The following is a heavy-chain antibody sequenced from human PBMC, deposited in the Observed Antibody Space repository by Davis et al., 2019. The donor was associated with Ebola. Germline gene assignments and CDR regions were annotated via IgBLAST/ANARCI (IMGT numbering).Heavy chain of an antibody. J-gene: IGHJ3*02. D-gene: IGHD1-26*01. CDR3: ARTSIVGTTTTASDI. CDR1: GYAFKNFA. CDR2: ISVYNGNT. Sequence: ASVKVSYKASGYAFKNFAISWVRKAPGQGLEWMGWISVYNGNTAYAQLFQGRVTMTTDTSTGTAYMELRSLRSDDTAVYFCARTSIVGTTTTASDIWGQGTMVTVSS. V-gene: IGHV1-18*01.